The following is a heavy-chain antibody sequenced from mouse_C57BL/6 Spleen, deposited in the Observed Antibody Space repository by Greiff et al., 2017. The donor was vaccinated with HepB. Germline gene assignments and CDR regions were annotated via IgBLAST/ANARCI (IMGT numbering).Heavy chain of an antibody. Sequence: VQLQQSGPELVKPGASVKIPCKASGYTFTDYNMDWVKQSHGKSLEWIGDINPNNGGTIYNQKFKGKATLTVDKSSSTAYMELRSLTSEDTAVYYCARSLYYGSSWFAYWGQGTLVTVSA. D-gene: IGHD1-1*01. V-gene: IGHV1-18*01. CDR1: GYTFTDYN. J-gene: IGHJ3*01. CDR3: ARSLYYGSSWFAY. CDR2: INPNNGGT.